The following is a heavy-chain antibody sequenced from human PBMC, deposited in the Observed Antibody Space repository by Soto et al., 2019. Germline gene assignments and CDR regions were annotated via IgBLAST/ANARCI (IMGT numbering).Heavy chain of an antibody. Sequence: QVKLQESGPGLVKPSQTLSLTCTVSGGSIINGDTYLNWIRQHPEKGLEWMGYINYRGTTNYNPALKSRILISIDTYKNQFSLRLTSVTAADTAVYYCARDAPGVAPYWGQGTLVTVSS. J-gene: IGHJ4*02. D-gene: IGHD2-15*01. V-gene: IGHV4-31*03. CDR1: GGSIINGDTY. CDR3: ARDAPGVAPY. CDR2: INYRGTT.